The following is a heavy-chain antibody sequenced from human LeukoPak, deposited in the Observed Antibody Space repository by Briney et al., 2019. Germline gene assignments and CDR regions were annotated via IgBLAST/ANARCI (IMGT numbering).Heavy chain of an antibody. J-gene: IGHJ5*02. CDR2: IYSSGST. Sequence: SETLSLTCTVSGGSISSYYWSWIRQPAGKGLEWIGRIYSSGSTNYNPSLKSRVTMSVDTSKNQFSLKLSSVTAAYTAVYYCARQGSSNSADWFDPWGQGTLVTVSS. D-gene: IGHD4-11*01. CDR3: ARQGSSNSADWFDP. CDR1: GGSISSYY. V-gene: IGHV4-4*07.